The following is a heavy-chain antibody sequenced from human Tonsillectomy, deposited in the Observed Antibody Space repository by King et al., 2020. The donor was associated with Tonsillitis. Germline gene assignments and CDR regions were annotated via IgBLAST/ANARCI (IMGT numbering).Heavy chain of an antibody. D-gene: IGHD6-13*01. CDR2: ITGSSSPI. Sequence: EVQLVESGGGLAQPGRSLRLSCAASGFSFSVSDMSWVRQAPGKGPEWLSYITGSSSPIYYADSVKGRFTISRDNAKNTLYLQMNSLRDEDTAVYYCARGGQGSSWTEYFHQWGRGTLVTVSA. CDR1: GFSFSVSD. CDR3: ARGGQGSSWTEYFHQ. J-gene: IGHJ1*01. V-gene: IGHV3-48*02.